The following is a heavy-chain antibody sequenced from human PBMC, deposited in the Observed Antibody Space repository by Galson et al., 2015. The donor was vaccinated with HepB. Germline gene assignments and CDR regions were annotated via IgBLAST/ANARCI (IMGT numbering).Heavy chain of an antibody. CDR2: ISPHSGKA. Sequence: SVKVSCKASGYSFTDYGISWVRQAPGEGLQWMGWISPHSGKATYALNFQDSLSITTNTFMKTAYLQLSDLKFDDTAVYYCARDQSFSDTSLGVWGNGTTVTVSS. D-gene: IGHD3-22*01. CDR1: GYSFTDYG. J-gene: IGHJ6*04. CDR3: ARDQSFSDTSLGV. V-gene: IGHV1-18*01.